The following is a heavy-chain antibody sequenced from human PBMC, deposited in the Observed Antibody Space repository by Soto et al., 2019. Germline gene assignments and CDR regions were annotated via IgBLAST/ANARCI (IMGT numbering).Heavy chain of an antibody. CDR1: GYTFTSYD. CDR3: ARGLYYYYYMDV. J-gene: IGHJ6*03. Sequence: GASVKVSCKASGYTFTSYDINCVRQATGQGLEWMGWMNPNSGNTGYAQKFQGRVTMTRNTSISTAYMELSSLRSEDTAVYYCARGLYYYYYMDVWGKGTTVTVSS. V-gene: IGHV1-8*01. CDR2: MNPNSGNT.